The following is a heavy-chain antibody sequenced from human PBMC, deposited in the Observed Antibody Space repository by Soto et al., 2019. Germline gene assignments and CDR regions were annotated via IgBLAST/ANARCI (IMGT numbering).Heavy chain of an antibody. D-gene: IGHD3-9*01. CDR2: IFNSGSA. CDR1: GDSINNDNYY. V-gene: IGHV4-30-4*01. CDR3: ARGYTLTGYDLTRRDFLDS. J-gene: IGHJ4*02. Sequence: QVQLQESGPGLVEPSQTLSLTCSVSGDSINNDNYYWSWIRQPPGKGLEWVAQIFNSGSAYSNPSLQSRPTVSVDTSRTQFSLNLRSVTVADSAVYLCARGYTLTGYDLTRRDFLDSWGQGILVTVSS.